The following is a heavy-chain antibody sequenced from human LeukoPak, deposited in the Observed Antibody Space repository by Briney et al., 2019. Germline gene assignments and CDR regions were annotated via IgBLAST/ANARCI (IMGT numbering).Heavy chain of an antibody. CDR1: GGSISSYY. CDR2: IYYSGST. J-gene: IGHJ4*02. Sequence: SETLSLTCTVSGGSISSYYWSWIRQPPGKGLEWIGYIYYSGSTNYNPSLKSRVTISVDTSKNQFSLKLSSVTAADTAVYYCARLTLPSRSYSSGWYAYFDYWGQGTLVTVSS. V-gene: IGHV4-59*08. D-gene: IGHD6-19*01. CDR3: ARLTLPSRSYSSGWYAYFDY.